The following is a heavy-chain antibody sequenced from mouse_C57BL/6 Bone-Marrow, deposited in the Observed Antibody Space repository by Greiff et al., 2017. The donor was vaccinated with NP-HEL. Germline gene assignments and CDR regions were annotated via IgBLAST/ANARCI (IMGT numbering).Heavy chain of an antibody. Sequence: VKLQESGAELARPGASVKLSCKASGYTFTSYGISWVKQRTGQGLEWIGEIYPRSGNTYYNEKFKGKATLTADKSSSTAYMELRSLTSEDSAVYFCARWYYGSSLFAYWGQGTLVTVSA. J-gene: IGHJ3*01. V-gene: IGHV1-81*01. CDR1: GYTFTSYG. D-gene: IGHD1-1*01. CDR2: IYPRSGNT. CDR3: ARWYYGSSLFAY.